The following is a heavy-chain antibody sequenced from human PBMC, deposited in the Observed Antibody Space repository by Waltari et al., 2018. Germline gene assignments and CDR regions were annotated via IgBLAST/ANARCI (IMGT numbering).Heavy chain of an antibody. CDR2: IRCDGSKD. CDR1: GFTFSHYG. Sequence: QVQLVESGGGVVQPGKSLRLSCAASGFTFSHYGMHWVRQAPGKGVEWVAAIRCDGSKDWYADSVKGRFTIARDNRNDIVYLQLNSLRAEDTSLYYCARDCDTSGNLSWLDPWGQGILVTVSS. D-gene: IGHD3-22*01. V-gene: IGHV3-33*01. J-gene: IGHJ5*02. CDR3: ARDCDTSGNLSWLDP.